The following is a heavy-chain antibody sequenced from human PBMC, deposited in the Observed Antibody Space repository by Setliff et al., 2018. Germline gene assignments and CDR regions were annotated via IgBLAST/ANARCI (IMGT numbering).Heavy chain of an antibody. V-gene: IGHV4-38-2*02. CDR3: VKDVVGYSSTWPKRDYFDY. CDR2: IFHSGST. J-gene: IGHJ4*02. CDR1: GYSISSGHF. D-gene: IGHD6-13*01. Sequence: SETLSLTCGVSGYSISSGHFWGWIRQPPGKGLEWLGNIFHSGSTYYNPTLNSRVTMSVDTSKNQFSLMLTSVTAADTAVYYCVKDVVGYSSTWPKRDYFDYWGQGTLVTVS.